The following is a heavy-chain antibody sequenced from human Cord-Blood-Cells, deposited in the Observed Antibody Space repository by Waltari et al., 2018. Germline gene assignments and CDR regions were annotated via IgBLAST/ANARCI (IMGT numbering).Heavy chain of an antibody. CDR2: IYWDDDK. J-gene: IGHJ4*02. CDR3: AHRRVGWATYYFDY. D-gene: IGHD6-19*01. Sequence: QITLKESGPTLVKPTQTLTLTCTFPGFSLSTSGVGVGWIRQPPGKALEWRALIYWDDDKRYSPSLKSRLTITKYTSKNQVVLTMTNMDPVDTATDYCAHRRVGWATYYFDYWGQGTLVTVSS. CDR1: GFSLSTSGVG. V-gene: IGHV2-5*02.